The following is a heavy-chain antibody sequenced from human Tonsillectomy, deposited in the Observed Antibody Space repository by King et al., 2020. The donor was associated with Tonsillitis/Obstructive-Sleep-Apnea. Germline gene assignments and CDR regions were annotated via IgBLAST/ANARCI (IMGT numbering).Heavy chain of an antibody. V-gene: IGHV3-33*01. CDR2: IWYDGSNQ. D-gene: IGHD1-26*01. Sequence: VQLVESGGGVVQPGTSLRLSCAASGFTFRNYGMHWARQAPGKGLEGVAIIWYDGSNQYYADSVKGRFTISRDNSKDTVWLQMNSLGAEDTAVYYCARNNGNYLLDDWGQGTLVTVSS. J-gene: IGHJ4*02. CDR3: ARNNGNYLLDD. CDR1: GFTFRNYG.